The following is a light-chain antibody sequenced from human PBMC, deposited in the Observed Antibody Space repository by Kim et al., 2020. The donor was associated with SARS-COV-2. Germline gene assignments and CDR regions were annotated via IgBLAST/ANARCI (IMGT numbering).Light chain of an antibody. V-gene: IGLV3-21*01. J-gene: IGLJ1*01. CDR2: YDS. CDR3: QVWDTDTDDYV. CDR1: NIGGHS. Sequence: SYELTQPPSVSVAPGQTARLTCGGNNIGGHSVHWYQQKPGQAPVLVIYYDSDRPSGIPERFSGSKAATTATLTISRVEAGDEADYYCQVWDTDTDDYVFGTGTKVTVL.